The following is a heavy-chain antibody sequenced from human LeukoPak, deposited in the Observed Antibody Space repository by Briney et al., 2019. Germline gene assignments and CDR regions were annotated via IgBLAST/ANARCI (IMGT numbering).Heavy chain of an antibody. CDR3: ARAGWIITSGIDY. V-gene: IGHV4-38-2*01. Sequence: SETLSLTCGVSGYSISRGYYWAWIRQPPGKGLEWIGTLYHIGSTYYNPPLESRVTISVDTSKNEFSLNLNSVTAADTAVYYCARAGWIITSGIDYWGQGALVTVSS. CDR1: GYSISRGYY. J-gene: IGHJ4*02. CDR2: LYHIGST. D-gene: IGHD1-20*01.